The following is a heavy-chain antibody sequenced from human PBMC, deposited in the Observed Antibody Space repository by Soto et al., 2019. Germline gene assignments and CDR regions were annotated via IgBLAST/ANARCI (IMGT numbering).Heavy chain of an antibody. CDR1: RYTFTSYD. V-gene: IGHV1-2*02. CDR2: IKTDSGDT. D-gene: IGHD2-2*01. Sequence: GASVKVSCKASRYTFTSYDLFWVRQSPGQGLEWMGWIKTDSGDTHYAQNFQGRVTMTRDTSISTAYMELNNLLSDATAVYYCARRSSTYLNEIIYDPWGQGTLVTVSS. CDR3: ARRSSTYLNEIIYDP. J-gene: IGHJ5*02.